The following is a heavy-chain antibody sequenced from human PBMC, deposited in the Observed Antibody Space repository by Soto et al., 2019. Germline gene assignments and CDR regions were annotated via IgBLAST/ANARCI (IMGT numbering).Heavy chain of an antibody. V-gene: IGHV3-30-3*01. CDR1: GFIFSSYV. Sequence: QAQVVESGGGVVQPGRSLRLSCAASGFIFSSYVMHWVRQAPGKGLEWVAGIAYDGSNQYSADSLKGRVIISRDNSKSKLNLQMKSLRAEETAVYYCAREKQSGGYSYGPTYYAYYYDLDVWGQGATVAVSS. CDR3: AREKQSGGYSYGPTYYAYYYDLDV. J-gene: IGHJ6*02. D-gene: IGHD5-18*01. CDR2: IAYDGSNQ.